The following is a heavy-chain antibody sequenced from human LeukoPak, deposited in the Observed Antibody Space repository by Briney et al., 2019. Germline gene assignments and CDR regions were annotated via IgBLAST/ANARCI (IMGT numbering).Heavy chain of an antibody. CDR3: AKSGYGDYVNFDY. CDR1: GFTFSSYS. J-gene: IGHJ4*02. CDR2: ISNSSSYI. V-gene: IGHV3-21*04. D-gene: IGHD4-17*01. Sequence: GGSLRLSCAASGFTFSSYSMNWVRQAPGKGLEWVSSISNSSSYIYYADSVKGRFTISRDNSKNTLYLQMNSLRAEDTAVYYCAKSGYGDYVNFDYWGQGTLVTVSP.